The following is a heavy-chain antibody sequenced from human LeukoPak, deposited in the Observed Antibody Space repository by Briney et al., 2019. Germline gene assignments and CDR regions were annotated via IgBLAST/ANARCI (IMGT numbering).Heavy chain of an antibody. Sequence: GGSLRLSCAASGFTVSSTYMSWVRQAPGKGLEWVSIIYSAGSTYYADSVRGRFTISRDNSKNTLYLQMNSLRAEDTAVYYCAKGHCTNGICWLDWGQGTLVTVSS. CDR3: AKGHCTNGICWLD. CDR2: IYSAGST. J-gene: IGHJ4*02. V-gene: IGHV3-53*01. CDR1: GFTVSSTY. D-gene: IGHD2-8*01.